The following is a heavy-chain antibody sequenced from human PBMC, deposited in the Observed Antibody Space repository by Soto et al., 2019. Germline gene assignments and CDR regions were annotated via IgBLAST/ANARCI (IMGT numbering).Heavy chain of an antibody. J-gene: IGHJ1*01. CDR3: VSGIAGGWAL. V-gene: IGHV3-30*09. Sequence: QVHLVESGGGVVQPGRSLRLSCAASGFTFSNYDMHWVRQAPGKGLEWVAGIAYDGSNRNYGGYVEGRLAISRDSSKNTLYAQMISLRIEDSAVYFCVSGIAGGWALWGQGTMVTVSS. CDR1: GFTFSNYD. CDR2: IAYDGSNR. D-gene: IGHD3-16*01.